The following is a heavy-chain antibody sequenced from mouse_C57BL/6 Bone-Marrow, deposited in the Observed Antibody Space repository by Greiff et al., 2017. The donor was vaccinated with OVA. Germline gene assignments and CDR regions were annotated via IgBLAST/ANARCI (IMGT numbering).Heavy chain of an antibody. Sequence: VQLKESGPELVKPGASVKISCKASGYSFTGYYMHWVKQSHGNILDWIGYIYPYNGVSSYNQKFKGKATLTVDKSSSTAYMELRSLTSEDSAVYYCARGITTVVAPNYAMDYWGQGTSVTVSS. D-gene: IGHD1-1*01. CDR1: GYSFTGYY. CDR3: ARGITTVVAPNYAMDY. V-gene: IGHV1-31*01. J-gene: IGHJ4*01. CDR2: IYPYNGVS.